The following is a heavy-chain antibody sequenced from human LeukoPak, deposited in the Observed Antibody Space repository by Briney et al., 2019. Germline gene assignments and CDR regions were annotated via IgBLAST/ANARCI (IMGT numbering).Heavy chain of an antibody. Sequence: GGSLRLSCAASGFTFSSYWMHWVRHAPGKGLVWVSRINSDGSRTSYADSVKGRFTISRDNSKNTLYLQMNSLRAEDTAVYYCAKDLTSYYYDSSGGYWGQGTLVTVSS. D-gene: IGHD3-22*01. CDR2: INSDGSRT. V-gene: IGHV3-74*01. CDR3: AKDLTSYYYDSSGGY. J-gene: IGHJ4*02. CDR1: GFTFSSYW.